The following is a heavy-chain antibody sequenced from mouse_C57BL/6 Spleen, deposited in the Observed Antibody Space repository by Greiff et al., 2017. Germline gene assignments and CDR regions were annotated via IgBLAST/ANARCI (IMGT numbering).Heavy chain of an antibody. D-gene: IGHD2-4*01. V-gene: IGHV1-69*01. CDR1: GYTFTSYW. Sequence: QVQLKQPGAELVMPGASVKLSCKASGYTFTSYWMHWVKQRPGQGLEWIGEIDPSDSYTNYNQKFKGKSTLTVDKSSSTAYMQLSSLTSEDSAVYYCARGYDYQYYFDYWGQGTTLTVSS. CDR3: ARGYDYQYYFDY. CDR2: IDPSDSYT. J-gene: IGHJ2*01.